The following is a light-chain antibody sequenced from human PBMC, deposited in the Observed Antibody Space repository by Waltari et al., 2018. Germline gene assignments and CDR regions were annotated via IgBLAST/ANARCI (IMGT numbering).Light chain of an antibody. CDR2: VNN. Sequence: QSVLTQPPSVSGAPGQRVTISCTGSSSNIGADSGVHWDQHLPGTAPKLLIYVNNNRPSGVSDRFSGSKSCTSASLAITGLQAEDEADYYCQSYDSSLSGVVFGGGTKVTVL. CDR3: QSYDSSLSGVV. CDR1: SSNIGADSG. J-gene: IGLJ3*02. V-gene: IGLV1-40*01.